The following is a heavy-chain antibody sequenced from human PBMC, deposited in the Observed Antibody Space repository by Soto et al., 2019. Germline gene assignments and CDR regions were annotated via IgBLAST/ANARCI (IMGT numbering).Heavy chain of an antibody. V-gene: IGHV1-18*01. Sequence: ASVKDSCKASGYTFTSYGISWVRQAPGQGLEWMGWISAYNGNTNYAQKLQGRVTMTSDTSTSTAYMELRSLRSDHTAVYFCARGAGELLGCSAFDFWGQGTMVTVSS. J-gene: IGHJ3*01. CDR1: GYTFTSYG. CDR3: ARGAGELLGCSAFDF. D-gene: IGHD1-26*01. CDR2: ISAYNGNT.